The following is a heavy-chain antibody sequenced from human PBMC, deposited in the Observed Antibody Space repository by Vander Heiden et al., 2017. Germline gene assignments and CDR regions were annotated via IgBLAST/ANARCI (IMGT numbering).Heavy chain of an antibody. J-gene: IGHJ4*02. CDR1: GFTFEDYA. D-gene: IGHD4-17*01. CDR2: ISWNSGSI. V-gene: IGHV3-9*01. Sequence: EVQLVEPGGGLVQPGRSLRLSCAASGFTFEDYAMHWVRQAPGKGLEWVSGISWNSGSIGYADSVKGRFTISRDNAKNSLYLQMNSLRAEDTALYYCAKADYGAGFALDYWGQGTLVTVSS. CDR3: AKADYGAGFALDY.